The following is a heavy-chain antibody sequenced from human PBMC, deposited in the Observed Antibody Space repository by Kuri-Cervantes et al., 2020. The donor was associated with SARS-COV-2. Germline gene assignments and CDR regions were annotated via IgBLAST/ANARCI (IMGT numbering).Heavy chain of an antibody. Sequence: SVKVSCKASGYTFTSYYMHWARQAPGQGLEWMGGIIPIFGTANYAQKFQGRVTITADESTSTAYMELSSLRSEDTAVYYCARVPNTSDGSGSYYNVGWYFDLWGHGTLVTVSS. CDR3: ARVPNTSDGSGSYYNVGWYFDL. J-gene: IGHJ2*01. CDR2: IIPIFGTA. D-gene: IGHD3-10*01. V-gene: IGHV1-69*13. CDR1: GYTFTSYY.